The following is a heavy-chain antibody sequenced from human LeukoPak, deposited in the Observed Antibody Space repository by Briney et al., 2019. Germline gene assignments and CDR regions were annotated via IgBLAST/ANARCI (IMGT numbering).Heavy chain of an antibody. Sequence: GASVKVSCKASGYTFTSYDINWVRQATGQGLEWMGWMNPNSGNTGYAQKFQGRVTMTRNTSISTAYMELSSLRPEDTAVYYCASGYSSGWFPFDYWGQGTLVTVSS. V-gene: IGHV1-8*01. D-gene: IGHD6-19*01. CDR1: GYTFTSYD. CDR3: ASGYSSGWFPFDY. J-gene: IGHJ4*02. CDR2: MNPNSGNT.